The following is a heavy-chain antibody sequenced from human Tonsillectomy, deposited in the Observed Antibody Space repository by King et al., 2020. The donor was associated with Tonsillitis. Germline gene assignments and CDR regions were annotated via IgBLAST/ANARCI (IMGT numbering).Heavy chain of an antibody. J-gene: IGHJ2*01. V-gene: IGHV4-34*01. Sequence: VQLQQWGAGLLKPSETLSLTCAVYGGSFSGYYWSWIRQPPGKGLEWIGEFNHSGSTNYNPSLKSRVTISVDTSKNQFSLKLSSVTAADTAVYYCARERRSTGSYVYWYFDLWGRGTLVTVSS. CDR2: FNHSGST. D-gene: IGHD1-26*01. CDR1: GGSFSGYY. CDR3: ARERRSTGSYVYWYFDL.